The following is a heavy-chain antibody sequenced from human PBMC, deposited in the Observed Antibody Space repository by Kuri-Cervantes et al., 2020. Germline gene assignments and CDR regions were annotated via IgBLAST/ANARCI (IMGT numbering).Heavy chain of an antibody. CDR2: ISAYNGHT. J-gene: IGHJ3*02. V-gene: IGHV1-18*01. CDR3: ARGYVTTFVDAFDI. D-gene: IGHD2/OR15-2a*01. Sequence: ASVKVSCKTSGYTFTSYGITWVRLAPGQGLEWMGWISAYNGHTNYAQKFQGRVTMTTDTSTSTAYMELRSLRSDDTAVYYCARGYVTTFVDAFDIWGQGTMVTVSS. CDR1: GYTFTSYG.